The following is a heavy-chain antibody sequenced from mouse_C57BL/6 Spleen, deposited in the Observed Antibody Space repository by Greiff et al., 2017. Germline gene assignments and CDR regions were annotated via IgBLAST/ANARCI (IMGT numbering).Heavy chain of an antibody. CDR3: ARDRDYDAGFAY. Sequence: EVKLVESGGGLVKPGGSLKLSCAASGFTFSSYAMSWVRQTPEKRLEWVATISDGGSYTYYPDNVKGRFTISRDNAKNNLYLQMSHLKSEDTAMYYCARDRDYDAGFAYWGQGTLVTVSA. D-gene: IGHD2-4*01. J-gene: IGHJ3*01. CDR2: ISDGGSYT. V-gene: IGHV5-4*01. CDR1: GFTFSSYA.